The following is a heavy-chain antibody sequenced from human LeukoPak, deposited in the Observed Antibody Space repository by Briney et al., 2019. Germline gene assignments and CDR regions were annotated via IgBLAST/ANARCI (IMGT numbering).Heavy chain of an antibody. CDR1: GFTFSDYY. J-gene: IGHJ6*02. Sequence: GGSLRLSCAASGFTFSDYYMSWIRQAPGKGLEWVSYISSSGSTIYYADSVKGRFTISRDNAKNSLYLQMNSLRAEDTAVYYCARDSHYYYDSSGYYYCYYGMDVWGQGTTVTVSS. D-gene: IGHD3-22*01. CDR2: ISSSGSTI. CDR3: ARDSHYYYDSSGYYYCYYGMDV. V-gene: IGHV3-11*01.